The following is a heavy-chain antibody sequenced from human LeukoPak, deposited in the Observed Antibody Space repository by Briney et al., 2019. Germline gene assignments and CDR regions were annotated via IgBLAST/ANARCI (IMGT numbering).Heavy chain of an antibody. Sequence: GGSLRLSCAASGFTFSHYAMSWVRQAPGKGLEWVSTISGSGGSTYYADSVKGRFTISRDNSKNTLYLQMNSLRAEDTAVYYCAKVTTIFGVVIDSLDYWGQGTLVTVSS. J-gene: IGHJ4*02. V-gene: IGHV3-23*01. CDR3: AKVTTIFGVVIDSLDY. CDR1: GFTFSHYA. D-gene: IGHD3-3*01. CDR2: ISGSGGST.